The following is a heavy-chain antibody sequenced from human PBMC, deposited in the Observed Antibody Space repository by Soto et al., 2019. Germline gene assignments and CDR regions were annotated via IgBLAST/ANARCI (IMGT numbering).Heavy chain of an antibody. CDR1: GFIFSSAA. Sequence: QVQLVESGGGVVQPGRSLRLSCAASGFIFSSAAMHWVRQAPGKGLEWVAVISYHGNDKYYADSVKGRFTISRDNSKNTLYLQMNSLRAEDTAVYFCARSKYYYDTSDYLDYWGQGTLVTVSS. J-gene: IGHJ4*02. CDR3: ARSKYYYDTSDYLDY. D-gene: IGHD3-22*01. CDR2: ISYHGNDK. V-gene: IGHV3-30-3*01.